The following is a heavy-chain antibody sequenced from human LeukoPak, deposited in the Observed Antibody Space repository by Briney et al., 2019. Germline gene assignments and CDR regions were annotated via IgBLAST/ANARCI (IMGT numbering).Heavy chain of an antibody. CDR1: GYSFTSYW. D-gene: IGHD5-18*01. CDR2: IYPGDSDT. V-gene: IGHV5-51*01. J-gene: IGHJ4*02. CDR3: VLTAMGDQYYFDY. Sequence: GESLKISCKGSGYSFTSYWIGWVRQMPGKGLEWMGIIYPGDSDTRYSPSFQGQVTISADKSISTAYLQWSSLKASDTAMYYCVLTAMGDQYYFDYWGQGTLVTVSS.